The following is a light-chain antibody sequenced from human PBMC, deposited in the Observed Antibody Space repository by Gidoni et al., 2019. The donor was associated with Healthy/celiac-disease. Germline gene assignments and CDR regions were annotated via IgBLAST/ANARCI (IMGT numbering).Light chain of an antibody. CDR1: QGFSSS. CDR3: QQFNSYPRT. J-gene: IGKJ4*01. Sequence: IQLTQSPSSLSASVGDRVTITCRASQGFSSSLAWYQQKPGKAPKLLIYAASTLQSGVPSKFRGSGYGTDVTLTISSRQPEDFGTYYCQQFNSYPRTFGGXTKVEIK. V-gene: IGKV1-9*01. CDR2: AAS.